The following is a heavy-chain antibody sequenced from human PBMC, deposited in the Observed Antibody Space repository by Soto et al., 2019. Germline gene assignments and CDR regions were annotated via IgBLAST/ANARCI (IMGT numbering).Heavy chain of an antibody. V-gene: IGHV1-69*02. CDR2: IIPILGIA. J-gene: IGHJ4*02. Sequence: QVQLVQSGAEVKKPGSSVKVSCKASGGTFSSYTISWVRQAPGQGLEWMGRIIPILGIANYAQKFQGRVTITADKSTNTAYMELSSLRSEDTAVYYCASYSNLVATGLDYWGQGTLVTVSS. CDR1: GGTFSSYT. D-gene: IGHD4-4*01. CDR3: ASYSNLVATGLDY.